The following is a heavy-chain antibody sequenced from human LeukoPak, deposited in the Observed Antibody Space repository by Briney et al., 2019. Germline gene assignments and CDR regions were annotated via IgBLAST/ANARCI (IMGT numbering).Heavy chain of an antibody. CDR2: IFYSGST. CDR3: AGQGYTSGQGLRNNWFDP. J-gene: IGHJ5*02. V-gene: IGHV4-39*01. CDR1: GGSISSSSFY. Sequence: SETLSLTCTVSGGSISSSSFYWVWIRQPPGEGLEWIGTIFYSGSTYYNPSLKSRVTMSVDTSKNQFSLNLSPVTAADTAVYYCAGQGYTSGQGLRNNWFDPWGQGSLVTVSS. D-gene: IGHD6-19*01.